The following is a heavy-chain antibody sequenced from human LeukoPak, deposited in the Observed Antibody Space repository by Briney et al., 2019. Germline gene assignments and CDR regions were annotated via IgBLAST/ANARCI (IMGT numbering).Heavy chain of an antibody. J-gene: IGHJ5*02. D-gene: IGHD2-2*01. CDR3: ARDDCSSISCYHNWFDP. V-gene: IGHV3-7*01. Sequence: SLRLSCAASGFTFSSYWMSWVRQAPGKGLEGVANIKQDGSEKYYVDSVKGRFTISRDNAKNSLYLQMNSLRAEDTAVYYCARDDCSSISCYHNWFDPWRQGTLVTVSS. CDR2: IKQDGSEK. CDR1: GFTFSSYW.